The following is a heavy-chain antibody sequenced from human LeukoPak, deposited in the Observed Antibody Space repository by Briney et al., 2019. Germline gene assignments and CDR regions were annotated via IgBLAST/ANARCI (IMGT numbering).Heavy chain of an antibody. J-gene: IGHJ4*02. V-gene: IGHV3-13*01. D-gene: IGHD6-19*01. CDR1: GFTFSSYD. CDR3: ARVSGAHEWLVFDY. Sequence: PGGSLRLSCAASGFTFSSYDMHWVRQATGKGLEWVSAIGTAGDTYYPGSVKGRFTISRENAKNSLYLQMNSLRAEDTAVYYCARVSGAHEWLVFDYWGQGTLVTVSS. CDR2: IGTAGDT.